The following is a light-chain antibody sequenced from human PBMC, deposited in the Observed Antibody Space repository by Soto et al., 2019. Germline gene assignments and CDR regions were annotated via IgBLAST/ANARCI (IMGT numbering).Light chain of an antibody. Sequence: DLQLTQSPSFLSASVGDRVTITCRASQDINTYLAWYKQKPGKAPKLLIFAASTLQNGVPSRFSGSGSGTEFTVTITSLQPEDFATYYCQQRKSYPITFGQGTRLEIK. V-gene: IGKV1-9*01. J-gene: IGKJ5*01. CDR2: AAS. CDR1: QDINTY. CDR3: QQRKSYPIT.